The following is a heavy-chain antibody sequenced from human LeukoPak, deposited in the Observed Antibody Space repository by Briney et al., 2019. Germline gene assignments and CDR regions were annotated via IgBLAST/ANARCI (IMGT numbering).Heavy chain of an antibody. V-gene: IGHV4-34*01. CDR2: INQRGST. Sequence: SETLSLTCAVYGDSFSGYFWSWLRQPPGKRLEWIGEINQRGSTIYSPSLETRVTLSVDTSKQQISLRLTSVSAADTATYYCARGSKFDGYCSAGACYSAYFDHWGQGTPVTVTA. J-gene: IGHJ4*02. CDR1: GDSFSGYF. D-gene: IGHD2-15*01. CDR3: ARGSKFDGYCSAGACYSAYFDH.